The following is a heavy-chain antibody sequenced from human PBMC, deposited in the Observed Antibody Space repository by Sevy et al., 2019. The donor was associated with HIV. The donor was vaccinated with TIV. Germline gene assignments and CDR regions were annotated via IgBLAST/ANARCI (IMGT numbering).Heavy chain of an antibody. J-gene: IGHJ3*02. CDR1: GGSISSGGYY. CDR2: IYYSGST. CDR3: ARDRGTVTTGSAFDI. V-gene: IGHV4-31*03. D-gene: IGHD4-17*01. Sequence: SETLSLTCTVSGGSISSGGYYWSWIRQHPGKGLKWIGYIYYSGSTYYNPSLKSRVTISVDTSKNQFSLKLSSVTAADTAVYYCARDRGTVTTGSAFDIWGQGTVVTVSS.